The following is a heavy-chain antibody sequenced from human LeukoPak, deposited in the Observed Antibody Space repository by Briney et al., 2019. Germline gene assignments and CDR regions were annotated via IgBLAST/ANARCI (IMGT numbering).Heavy chain of an antibody. V-gene: IGHV3-30*04. Sequence: GRSLRLSCVASGFTFTGHSMHWVRQAPGKGLEWVAVVGNDEKTKFYADSLKGRFTVSRDNSKNTVYLQMNSLRDEDTAVYYCAKDQGRYYFDYWGQGTLVTVSS. CDR3: AKDQGRYYFDY. CDR2: VGNDEKTK. CDR1: GFTFTGHS. J-gene: IGHJ4*02. D-gene: IGHD4-17*01.